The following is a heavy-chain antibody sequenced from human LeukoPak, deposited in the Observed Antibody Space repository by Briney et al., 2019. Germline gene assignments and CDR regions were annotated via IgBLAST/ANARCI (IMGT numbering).Heavy chain of an antibody. CDR2: INPNSGGT. V-gene: IGHV1-2*02. J-gene: IGHJ4*02. D-gene: IGHD6-19*01. CDR1: GYTFTGYY. CDR3: ARSIAVAGIGYFDY. Sequence: ASVKVSCKASGYTFTGYYMHWVRQAPGQGLEWMGWINPNSGGTNYAQKFQGRVTMTRGTSISTAYMELSRLRSDDTAVYYCARSIAVAGIGYFDYWGQGTLVTVSS.